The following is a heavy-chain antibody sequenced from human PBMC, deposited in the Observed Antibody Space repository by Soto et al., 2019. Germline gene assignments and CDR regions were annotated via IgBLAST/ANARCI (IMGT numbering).Heavy chain of an antibody. CDR1: GYSFTSYW. J-gene: IGHJ3*02. D-gene: IGHD3-16*01. CDR2: IYPGDSDT. Sequence: PGESLKISCKGSGYSFTSYWIGWVRQMPGKGLEWMGIIYPGDSDTRYSPSFQGQVTISADKSISTAYLQWSSLKASDTAMYYCAIPSPYDYIWGSYFRAFDIWGQGTMVTVSS. V-gene: IGHV5-51*01. CDR3: AIPSPYDYIWGSYFRAFDI.